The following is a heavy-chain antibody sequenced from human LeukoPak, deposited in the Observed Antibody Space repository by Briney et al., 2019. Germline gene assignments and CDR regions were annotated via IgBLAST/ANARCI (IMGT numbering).Heavy chain of an antibody. CDR2: INSNGSSK. V-gene: IGHV3-74*01. Sequence: QPGGSLRLSCAASGFPISSYCMHWVRHAPGKGLVWVSRINSNGSSKNYADSVKGRFTITRDNAMDTLYLQMNSLRAEDTAVYYCARSYYLGSGTYALDIWGQGTMVTVSS. CDR3: ARSYYLGSGTYALDI. J-gene: IGHJ3*02. D-gene: IGHD3-10*01. CDR1: GFPISSYC.